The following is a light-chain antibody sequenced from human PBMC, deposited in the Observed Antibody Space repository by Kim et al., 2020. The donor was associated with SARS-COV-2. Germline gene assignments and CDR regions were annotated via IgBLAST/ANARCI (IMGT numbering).Light chain of an antibody. CDR2: DAS. J-gene: IGKJ4*01. Sequence: EIVLTQSPATLSLSPGERATLSCRASQSISSYLAWYQQKPGQAPRLLIYDASNRATGIPARFSGSGSGTDFTLTISSLEPEDFAVYYCHQRSNRPLTFGGGTKVDIK. CDR3: HQRSNRPLT. CDR1: QSISSY. V-gene: IGKV3-11*01.